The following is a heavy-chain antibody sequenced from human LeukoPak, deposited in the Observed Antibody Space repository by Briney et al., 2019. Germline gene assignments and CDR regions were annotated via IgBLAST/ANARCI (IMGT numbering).Heavy chain of an antibody. CDR1: GGSISSYY. D-gene: IGHD3-10*01. Sequence: PSETLSLTCTVPGGSISSYYWSWIRQPAGKGLEWIGRIYTSGSTNYNPSLKSRVTMSVDTSKNQFSLKLSSVTAADTAVYYCARDLTAYGSGSYDYWGQGTLVTVSS. V-gene: IGHV4-4*07. CDR3: ARDLTAYGSGSYDY. CDR2: IYTSGST. J-gene: IGHJ4*02.